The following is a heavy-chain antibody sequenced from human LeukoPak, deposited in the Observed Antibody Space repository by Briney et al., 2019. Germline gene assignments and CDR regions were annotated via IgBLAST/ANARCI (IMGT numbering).Heavy chain of an antibody. J-gene: IGHJ4*02. V-gene: IGHV5-51*01. CDR3: ARRGYCSGGSCYSDFDY. CDR2: TFAGYSYT. D-gene: IGHD2-15*01. Sequence: GESLKISCQSSGYNFTPYWIVWVRQMPGKGLEWMGITFAGYSYTIYSPSFQGQVTISADKSISTAYLQWSSLKASDTAMYYCARRGYCSGGSCYSDFDYWGQGTLVTVSS. CDR1: GYNFTPYW.